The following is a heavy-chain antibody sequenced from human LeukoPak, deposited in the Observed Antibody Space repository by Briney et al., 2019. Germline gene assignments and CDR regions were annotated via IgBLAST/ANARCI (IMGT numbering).Heavy chain of an antibody. CDR3: ARESRRYCSSTSCYSVY. J-gene: IGHJ4*02. Sequence: GGSLRLSCAASGFTFSSYSMNWVRQAPGKGLEWVSYISSSSSTIYYVDSVKGRFTISRDNAKNSLYLQMNSLRAEDTAVYYCARESRRYCSSTSCYSVYWGQGTLVTVSS. CDR1: GFTFSSYS. CDR2: ISSSSSTI. D-gene: IGHD2-2*01. V-gene: IGHV3-48*01.